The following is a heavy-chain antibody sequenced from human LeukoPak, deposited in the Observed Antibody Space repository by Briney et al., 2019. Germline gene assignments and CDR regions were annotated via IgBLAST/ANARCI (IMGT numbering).Heavy chain of an antibody. CDR2: INPNSGGT. V-gene: IGHV1-2*02. CDR1: GYTFTGYY. D-gene: IGHD1-26*01. Sequence: ASVTVSCKASGYTFTGYYMHWVRQAPGQGLEWMGWINPNSGGTNYAQKFQGRVTMTRDTSISTAYMELSRLRSDDTAVYYCARSTLDSGSYSAFDIWGQGTMVTVSS. J-gene: IGHJ3*02. CDR3: ARSTLDSGSYSAFDI.